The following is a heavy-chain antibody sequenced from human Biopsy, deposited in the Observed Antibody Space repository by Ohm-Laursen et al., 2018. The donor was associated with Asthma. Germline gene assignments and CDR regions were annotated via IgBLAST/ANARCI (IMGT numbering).Heavy chain of an antibody. D-gene: IGHD5-12*01. CDR3: ARGYSGSDRIVYYYSGLEV. CDR1: GDSFSNYA. CDR2: LIPVLGTP. V-gene: IGHV1-69*13. J-gene: IGHJ6*02. Sequence: AASVKVSCKVSGDSFSNYAISWVRQAPGQGLEWMGGLIPVLGTPDHAQMFEGRVTITADESTSTAYMEPSSLSSEDTAVYYCARGYSGSDRIVYYYSGLEVWGQGTTVTVSS.